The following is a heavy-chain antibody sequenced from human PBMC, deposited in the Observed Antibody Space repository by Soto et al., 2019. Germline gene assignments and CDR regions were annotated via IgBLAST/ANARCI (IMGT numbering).Heavy chain of an antibody. J-gene: IGHJ5*02. CDR1: GGSISSGDYY. V-gene: IGHV4-30-4*01. Sequence: SETLSLTCTVSGGSISSGDYYWSWIRQPPGKGVEWIGYIYYSGRTYYNPSLKSRVTISVDTSKNQFSLKLSSVTAADTAVYYCASDDSSVPWGQGTLVTVSS. D-gene: IGHD3-22*01. CDR2: IYYSGRT. CDR3: ASDDSSVP.